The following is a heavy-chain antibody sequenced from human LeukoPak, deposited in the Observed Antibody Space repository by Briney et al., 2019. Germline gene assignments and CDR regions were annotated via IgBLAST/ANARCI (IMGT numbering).Heavy chain of an antibody. CDR3: AKGRDSSSWYYFDY. CDR2: ISGSGGST. CDR1: GFTFSSYW. V-gene: IGHV3-23*01. Sequence: GGSLRLSCAASGFTFSSYWMSWVRQAPGKGLEWVSAISGSGGSTYYADSVKGRFTISRDNSKNTLYLQMNSLRAEDTAVYYCAKGRDSSSWYYFDYWGQGTLVTVSS. J-gene: IGHJ4*02. D-gene: IGHD6-13*01.